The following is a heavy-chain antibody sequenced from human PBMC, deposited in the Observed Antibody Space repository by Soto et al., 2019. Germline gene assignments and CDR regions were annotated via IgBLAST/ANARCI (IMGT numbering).Heavy chain of an antibody. Sequence: EVQVLESGGGLVQPGGSLRLSCAATGFTFSNHAMNWVRQAPGKGLEWVSGISGGGDSTRYADSVKGRFTISRDNSENTLYLLMYSLRADDTAIYYCAKNIGSSSGFDYWGQGTLVTVSS. CDR2: ISGGGDST. V-gene: IGHV3-23*01. D-gene: IGHD6-6*01. J-gene: IGHJ4*02. CDR1: GFTFSNHA. CDR3: AKNIGSSSGFDY.